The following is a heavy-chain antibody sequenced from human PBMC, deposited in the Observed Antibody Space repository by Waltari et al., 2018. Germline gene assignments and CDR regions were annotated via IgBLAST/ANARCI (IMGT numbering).Heavy chain of an antibody. D-gene: IGHD3-16*01. CDR1: GFTFSSYW. CDR3: ARGIRLGGVTDY. CDR2: INSDGSST. V-gene: IGHV3-74*01. Sequence: EVQLVESGGGFVQPGGSLRLSCAASGFTFSSYWMHWVRQAPGKGLVWGSRINSDGSSTSYADSVKGRFTISRDNAKNTLYLQMNSLRAEDTAVYYCARGIRLGGVTDYWGQGTLVTVSS. J-gene: IGHJ4*02.